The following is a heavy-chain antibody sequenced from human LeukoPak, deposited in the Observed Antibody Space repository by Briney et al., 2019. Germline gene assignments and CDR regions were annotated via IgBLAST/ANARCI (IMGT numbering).Heavy chain of an antibody. D-gene: IGHD5-18*01. Sequence: GESLKTSCKGSGYSFTSYCIGWVRQMPGKGPEWMEIIYPGDSDTRYSPSFQGQVTISADKSISTAYLQWSSLKASDTAMYYCARRLDTAMVTSYYFDYWGQGTLVTVSS. CDR1: GYSFTSYC. J-gene: IGHJ4*02. CDR2: IYPGDSDT. CDR3: ARRLDTAMVTSYYFDY. V-gene: IGHV5-51*01.